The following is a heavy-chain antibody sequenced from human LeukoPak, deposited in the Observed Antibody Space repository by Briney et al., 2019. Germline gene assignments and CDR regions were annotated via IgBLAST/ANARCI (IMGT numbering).Heavy chain of an antibody. V-gene: IGHV3-23*01. CDR3: AKDSSGWYGYWFDP. CDR1: GFTVSSNY. Sequence: PGGSLRLSCAASGFTVSSNYMSWVRQAPGKGLEWVSAISGSGGSTYYADSVKGRFTISRDNSKNTLYLQMNSLRAEDTAVYYCAKDSSGWYGYWFDPWGQGTLVTVSS. J-gene: IGHJ5*02. D-gene: IGHD6-19*01. CDR2: ISGSGGST.